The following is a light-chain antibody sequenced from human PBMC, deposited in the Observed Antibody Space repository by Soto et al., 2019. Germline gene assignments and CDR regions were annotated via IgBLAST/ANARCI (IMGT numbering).Light chain of an antibody. Sequence: EIVLTQSPGTLSLSPGEGDTLSCRASQSVSSNSLAWYQQKPGQAPRLLIYGASTRATGIPDRFSGSGSGTDFTLTINRLEPEDFAVYYCQQYGSSPLTFGGLTKVEIK. J-gene: IGKJ4*01. CDR3: QQYGSSPLT. V-gene: IGKV3-20*01. CDR1: QSVSSNS. CDR2: GAS.